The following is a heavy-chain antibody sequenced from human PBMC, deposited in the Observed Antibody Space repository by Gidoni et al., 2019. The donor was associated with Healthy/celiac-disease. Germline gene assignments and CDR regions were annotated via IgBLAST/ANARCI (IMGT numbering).Heavy chain of an antibody. V-gene: IGHV4-31*03. CDR1: GGSISSGGYY. D-gene: IGHD3-16*02. CDR3: ARVGGEGELSR. Sequence: QVQLQESGPGLVKPSQTLSLTCTVSGGSISSGGYYWSWIRQHPGKGMEWIGYIYYSGNTYDNRSLKSRLTISVDTSKNQFSQKLSSEHAANKAVCYWARVGGEGELSRWGQGTLVTVSS. J-gene: IGHJ4*02. CDR2: IYYSGNT.